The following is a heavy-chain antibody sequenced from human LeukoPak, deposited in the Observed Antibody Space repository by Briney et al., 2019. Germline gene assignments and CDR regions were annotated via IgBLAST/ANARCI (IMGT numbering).Heavy chain of an antibody. V-gene: IGHV3-30*18. Sequence: GGSLRLSCAASGFTFSSYGMHWVRQAPGKGLEWVAVISYDGSNKYYADSVKGRFTISRDNSKNTLYLQMNSLRAEDTAVYYCAKLPGGLGYCSGGSCYSDYYFDYWGQGTLVTVSS. D-gene: IGHD2-15*01. J-gene: IGHJ4*02. CDR1: GFTFSSYG. CDR3: AKLPGGLGYCSGGSCYSDYYFDY. CDR2: ISYDGSNK.